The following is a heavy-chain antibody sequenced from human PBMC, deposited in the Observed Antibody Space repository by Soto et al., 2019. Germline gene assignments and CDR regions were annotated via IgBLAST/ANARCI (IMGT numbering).Heavy chain of an antibody. CDR1: GFTFSALV. CDR2: IRSKANNYAT. Sequence: PGGSLRLSCATSGFTFSALVMNGGRKVSGKGREWIARIRSKANNYATTYAPSVKGRFTISRDDSENTVYLQMNSLKTEDTAVYYCARGVGGVTGNWFDPWGQGTLVTVSS. V-gene: IGHV3-73*01. CDR3: ARGVGGVTGNWFDP. D-gene: IGHD5-18*01. J-gene: IGHJ5*02.